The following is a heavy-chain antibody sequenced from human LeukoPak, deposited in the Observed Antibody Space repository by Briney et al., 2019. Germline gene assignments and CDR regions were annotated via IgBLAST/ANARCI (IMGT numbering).Heavy chain of an antibody. V-gene: IGHV3-43*01. J-gene: IGHJ6*03. CDR2: ISWDGGST. Sequence: GGSLRLSCAASGFTFDDYTMHWVRQAPGKGLEWVSLISWDGGSTYYADSVKGRFTISRDNSKNSLYLQMNSLRTEDTALYYCAKDYSGSYHFYYYYMDVWGKGTTVTVSS. CDR1: GFTFDDYT. D-gene: IGHD1-26*01. CDR3: AKDYSGSYHFYYYYMDV.